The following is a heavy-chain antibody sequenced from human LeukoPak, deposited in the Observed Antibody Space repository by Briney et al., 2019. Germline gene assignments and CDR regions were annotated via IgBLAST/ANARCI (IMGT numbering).Heavy chain of an antibody. CDR3: TTDRPFTGGGVVKH. J-gene: IGHJ4*02. CDR1: GFIFSNLW. D-gene: IGHD3-16*01. Sequence: GSLRLSCAASGFIFSNLWMTWVRQAPGKGLGWVGRIKSNVNGGTTDYSVLVEGRFTISRDDSKSTLYLQMNSLKTEDTAVYYCTTDRPFTGGGVVKHWGQGTLVTVSS. V-gene: IGHV3-15*01. CDR2: IKSNVNGGTT.